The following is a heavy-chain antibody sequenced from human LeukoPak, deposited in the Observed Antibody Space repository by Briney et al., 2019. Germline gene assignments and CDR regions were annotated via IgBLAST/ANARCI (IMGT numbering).Heavy chain of an antibody. CDR3: AREVGGSAFDI. J-gene: IGHJ3*02. Sequence: SGGSLRLSCAASGFTVSSNYMSWVRQAPGKGLEWVSIIYSGGSTYYADSVKGRFTISRHNSKNTLYLQMNSLRAEDTAVYYCAREVGGSAFDIWGQGTVVTVSS. CDR1: GFTVSSNY. V-gene: IGHV3-53*04. CDR2: IYSGGST. D-gene: IGHD3-16*01.